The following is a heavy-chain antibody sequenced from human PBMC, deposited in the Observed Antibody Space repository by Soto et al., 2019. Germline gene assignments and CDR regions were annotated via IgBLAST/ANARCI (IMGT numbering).Heavy chain of an antibody. CDR2: INSDGSNT. CDR3: ARSPLALGYYYVMDV. CDR1: GFTFSSYW. V-gene: IGHV3-74*01. D-gene: IGHD3-16*01. Sequence: PGGSLRLSCAASGFTFSSYWMHWVRQAPGKGLVWVSRINSDGSNTNYADSVKGRFTISRDNAKNTLYLQMNSLRAEDTAVYYCARSPLALGYYYVMDVWGQGTTVTVSS. J-gene: IGHJ6*02.